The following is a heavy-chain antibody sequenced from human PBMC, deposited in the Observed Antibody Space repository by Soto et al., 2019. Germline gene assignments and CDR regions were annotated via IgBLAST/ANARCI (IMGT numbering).Heavy chain of an antibody. CDR3: ARGRRTITMARGVITPTMDV. CDR1: GGSFSGYY. Sequence: SETLSLTCAVYGGSFSGYYWSWIRQPPGKGLEWIGEINHSGSTNYNPSLKSRVTISVDTSKNQFSLKLSSVTAADTAVYYCARGRRTITMARGVITPTMDVWGKGTTVTVSS. CDR2: INHSGST. J-gene: IGHJ6*03. D-gene: IGHD3-10*01. V-gene: IGHV4-34*01.